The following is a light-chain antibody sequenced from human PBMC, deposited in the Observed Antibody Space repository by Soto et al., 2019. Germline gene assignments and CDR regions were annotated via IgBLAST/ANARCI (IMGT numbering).Light chain of an antibody. CDR2: DAY. CDR3: LQHNSYAWT. V-gene: IGKV1-5*01. J-gene: IGKJ1*01. Sequence: DIQMTQSPSTLSASVGDRVTITCRASQSISTWLAWYQQKPGKAPKLLIYDAYSLESGVPSRFSGSGSGTEFTLTIRSLQPEDFATYYCLQHNSYAWTFGQGTKVDIK. CDR1: QSISTW.